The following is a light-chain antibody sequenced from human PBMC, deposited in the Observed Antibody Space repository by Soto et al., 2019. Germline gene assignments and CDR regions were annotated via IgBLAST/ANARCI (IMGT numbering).Light chain of an antibody. CDR1: QSISSY. Sequence: DIQMTQSPSSLSASVGDRVTITCRASQSISSYVNWYQQKPGKAPKLLIYAASSLQSGVPSRFSGRGSGTDFTLTISSLQPEDFATYYCQQSYSTPRTFGQGTKVDIK. V-gene: IGKV1-39*01. CDR3: QQSYSTPRT. J-gene: IGKJ1*01. CDR2: AAS.